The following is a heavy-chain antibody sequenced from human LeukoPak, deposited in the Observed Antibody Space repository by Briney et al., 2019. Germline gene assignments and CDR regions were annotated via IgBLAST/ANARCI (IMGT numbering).Heavy chain of an antibody. CDR1: GGSFSGYY. CDR3: ARGRGYSGYAPHPLDY. Sequence: PSETLSLTCAVYGGSFSGYYWSWIRQPPGKGLEWIGEINHSGSTNYNPSLKSRVTISVDTSKNQFSLKLSSVTAADTAVYYCARGRGYSGYAPHPLDYWGQGTLVTVSS. CDR2: INHSGST. J-gene: IGHJ4*02. D-gene: IGHD5-12*01. V-gene: IGHV4-34*01.